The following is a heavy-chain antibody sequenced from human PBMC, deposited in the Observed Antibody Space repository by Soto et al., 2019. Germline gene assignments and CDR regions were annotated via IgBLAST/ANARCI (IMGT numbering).Heavy chain of an antibody. V-gene: IGHV3-9*01. Sequence: EVQLVESGGGLVQPGWSLRLSCAASGFTFDDYAMHWVRQAPGKGLEWVGSISWNSDTVGYADSVKGRFTISRDNAKNSLYLQMNSLRTEDTALYYCAKDLPQERCRHSFQHWGQGTLVTVSS. J-gene: IGHJ1*01. CDR1: GFTFDDYA. CDR2: ISWNSDTV. CDR3: AKDLPQERCRHSFQH.